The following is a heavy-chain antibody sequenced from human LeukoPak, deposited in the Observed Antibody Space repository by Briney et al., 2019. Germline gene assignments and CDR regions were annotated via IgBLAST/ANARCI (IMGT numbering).Heavy chain of an antibody. J-gene: IGHJ4*02. CDR2: IIPILGIA. V-gene: IGHV1-69*04. CDR1: GGTFSSYA. Sequence: SVKVSCKASGGTFSSYAISWVRQAPGQGLEWMGRIIPILGIANYAQKFQGRVTITADKSTSTAYMELSSLGSEDTAVYYCARGPSAFSFDYWGQGTLVTVSS. CDR3: ARGPSAFSFDY. D-gene: IGHD6-19*01.